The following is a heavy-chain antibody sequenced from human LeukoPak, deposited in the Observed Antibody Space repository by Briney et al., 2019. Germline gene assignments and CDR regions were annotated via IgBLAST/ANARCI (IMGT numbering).Heavy chain of an antibody. Sequence: GESLKISCKGSGYSFTSYWIGWVRQIPGKGLEWMGIIYPGDSDTRYSPSFQGQVTISADKSISIAYLQWSSLKASDTAMYYCARQEVSGVVVAVHFDYWGQGTLVTVSS. J-gene: IGHJ4*02. CDR1: GYSFTSYW. CDR3: ARQEVSGVVVAVHFDY. D-gene: IGHD2-15*01. CDR2: IYPGDSDT. V-gene: IGHV5-51*01.